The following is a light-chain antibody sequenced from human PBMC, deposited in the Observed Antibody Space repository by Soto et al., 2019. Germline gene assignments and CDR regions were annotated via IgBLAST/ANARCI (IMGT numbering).Light chain of an antibody. V-gene: IGLV2-14*01. CDR2: DVS. J-gene: IGLJ1*01. Sequence: QSVLTQPASVSGSPGQSITISCPGTSSDVGGYNYVSWYQQHPGKAPKLMIYDVSNRPSGVSNRFSGSKSGNTASLTISGLQAEDEADYYCSSYTSSSIPYVFGTGTKVTVL. CDR1: SSDVGGYNY. CDR3: SSYTSSSIPYV.